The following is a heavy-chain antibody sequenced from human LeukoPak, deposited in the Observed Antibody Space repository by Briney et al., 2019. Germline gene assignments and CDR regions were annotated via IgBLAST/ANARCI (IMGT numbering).Heavy chain of an antibody. J-gene: IGHJ4*02. CDR3: AKDVSGYSGYTPWYYFDY. V-gene: IGHV3-66*01. CDR2: IYIGGST. CDR1: GFTVSSNY. D-gene: IGHD5-12*01. Sequence: GGSLRLSCAASGFTVSSNYMSWVRQAPGKGLEWVSVIYIGGSTYYADSVKGRFTISRDNSKNTLYLQMNSLRAEDTAVYYCAKDVSGYSGYTPWYYFDYWGQGTLVTVSS.